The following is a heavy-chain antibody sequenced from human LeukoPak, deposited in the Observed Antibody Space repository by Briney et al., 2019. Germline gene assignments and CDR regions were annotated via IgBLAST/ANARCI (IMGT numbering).Heavy chain of an antibody. D-gene: IGHD5-18*01. V-gene: IGHV3-53*01. CDR2: IYSGGST. CDR3: ASYTAMVILGQDY. CDR1: GFTVSSNY. Sequence: PGGSLRLSCAASGFTVSSNYMSWVRQAPGKGLEWVSVIYSGGSTYYADSVKGRFTISRDNSKNTLYLQMNSLRAEDTAVYYCASYTAMVILGQDYWGQGTLVTVSS. J-gene: IGHJ4*02.